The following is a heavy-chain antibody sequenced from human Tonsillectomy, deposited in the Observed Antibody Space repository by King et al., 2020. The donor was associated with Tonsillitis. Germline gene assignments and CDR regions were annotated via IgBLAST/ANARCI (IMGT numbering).Heavy chain of an antibody. D-gene: IGHD6-13*01. Sequence: QLQESGPGLVQPSQTLSLTCTVSGGSISSGSYYWSWIRQPAGKGLEWIGRIYTSGNTNYNPSLKSRVTISVDTSKNQFSLKLSSVTAADTAVYYCAREGSSWVYYYSYYMDVWGKGTTVTVSS. J-gene: IGHJ6*03. CDR3: AREGSSWVYYYSYYMDV. CDR2: IYTSGNT. V-gene: IGHV4-61*02. CDR1: GGSISSGSYY.